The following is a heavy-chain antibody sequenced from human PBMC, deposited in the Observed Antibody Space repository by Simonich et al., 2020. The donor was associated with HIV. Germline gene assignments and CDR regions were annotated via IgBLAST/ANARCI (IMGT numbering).Heavy chain of an antibody. CDR1: GGSFSGYY. CDR2: IKNSGST. V-gene: IGHV4-34*01. J-gene: IGHJ4*02. D-gene: IGHD2-2*01. CDR3: ARGFYQRLYYFDY. Sequence: QVQLQQWGAGLLKPSETLSLTCAVYGGSFSGYYWSWIRHPPGKGLEWIGEIKNSGSTNYNPSLKSRVTISVDTSKNQFSLKLSSVTAADTAVYYCARGFYQRLYYFDYWGQGTLVTVSS.